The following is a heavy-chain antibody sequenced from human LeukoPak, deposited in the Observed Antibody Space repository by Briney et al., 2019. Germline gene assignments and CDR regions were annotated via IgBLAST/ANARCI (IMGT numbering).Heavy chain of an antibody. CDR2: IVVGSGNT. CDR3: AAVWGYDSSGYYSDY. D-gene: IGHD3-22*01. Sequence: SVTVSCKASGFTFTSSAMQWVRQARGQRLEWIGWIVVGSGNTNYAQKFQERVTITRDMSTSTAYKELSSLRSEDTAVYYCAAVWGYDSSGYYSDYWGQGTLVTVSS. CDR1: GFTFTSSA. V-gene: IGHV1-58*02. J-gene: IGHJ4*02.